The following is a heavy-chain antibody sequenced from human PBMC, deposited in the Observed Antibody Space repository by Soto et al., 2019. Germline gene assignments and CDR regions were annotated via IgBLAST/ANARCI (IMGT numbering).Heavy chain of an antibody. J-gene: IGHJ4*02. CDR3: AGADDYGDYYFDY. D-gene: IGHD4-17*01. CDR2: ISYDGSNK. Sequence: QVQLVESGGGVVQPGRSLRLSCAASGFTFSSYGMHWVRQAPGKGLEWVAVISYDGSNKYYADSVKGRFTISRENSKNTLYLQMNSLRAEDTAVYYCAGADDYGDYYFDYWGQGTLVTVSS. V-gene: IGHV3-30*03. CDR1: GFTFSSYG.